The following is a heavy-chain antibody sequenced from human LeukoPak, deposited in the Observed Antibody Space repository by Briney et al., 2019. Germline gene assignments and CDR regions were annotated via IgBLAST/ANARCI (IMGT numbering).Heavy chain of an antibody. CDR2: ISSSSSYI. J-gene: IGHJ4*02. V-gene: IGHV3-21*01. CDR3: ARYYYDSSGYYYPFDY. Sequence: GGSLRLSCAASGFTFSSYSMDWVRQAPGKGLEWVSSISSSSSYIYYADSVKGRFTISRDNAKNSLYLQMNSLRAEDTAVYYCARYYYDSSGYYYPFDYWGQGTLVTVS. D-gene: IGHD3-22*01. CDR1: GFTFSSYS.